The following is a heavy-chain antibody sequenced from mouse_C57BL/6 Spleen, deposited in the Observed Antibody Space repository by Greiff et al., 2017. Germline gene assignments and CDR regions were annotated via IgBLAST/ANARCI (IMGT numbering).Heavy chain of an antibody. CDR1: GYAFTNYL. J-gene: IGHJ1*03. D-gene: IGHD1-1*01. CDR2: INPGSGGT. V-gene: IGHV1-54*01. Sequence: VQVVESGAELVRPGTSVKVSCKASGYAFTNYLIEWVKQRPGQGLEWIGAINPGSGGTNYNEKFKGKATLTADKSSSTAYMQLSSLTSEDSAVYFCARAGSSYGYFDVWGTGTTVTVSS. CDR3: ARAGSSYGYFDV.